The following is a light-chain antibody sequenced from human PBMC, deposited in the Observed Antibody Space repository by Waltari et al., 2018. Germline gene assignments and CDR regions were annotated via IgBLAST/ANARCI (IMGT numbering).Light chain of an antibody. CDR1: SSNIGAGYD. CDR2: GNS. Sequence: SVLTQPPSLSGAPGPRVTISCTGSSSNIGAGYDVNWYQQLPGTAPKLLIYGNSNRPSGVPDRFSGSKSGTSASRANTGLQAEDEADYYCQSYDSSLSGSVFGGGTKLTVL. J-gene: IGLJ3*02. V-gene: IGLV1-40*01. CDR3: QSYDSSLSGSV.